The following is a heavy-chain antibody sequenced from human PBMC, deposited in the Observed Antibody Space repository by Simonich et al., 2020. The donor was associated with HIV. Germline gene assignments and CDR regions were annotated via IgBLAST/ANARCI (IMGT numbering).Heavy chain of an antibody. V-gene: IGHV4-34*01. CDR2: INHSGST. CDR1: CGSFSGYY. J-gene: IGHJ1*01. D-gene: IGHD6-13*01. Sequence: QVQLQQWGAGLLKPSETLSLTCAVSCGSFSGYYWSWIRQAPGKGLAWIGEINHSGSTNYNPSLKSRVTISVDTSKNQFSLKLSSVTAADTAVYYCARLTAGGLGEYFQHWGQGTLVTVSS. CDR3: ARLTAGGLGEYFQH.